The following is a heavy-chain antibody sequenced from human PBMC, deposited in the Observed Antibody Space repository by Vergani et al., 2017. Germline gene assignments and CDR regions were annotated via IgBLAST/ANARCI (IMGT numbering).Heavy chain of an antibody. V-gene: IGHV3-21*01. CDR3: ARDLPPIVGVVIISGAGSFGMDV. CDR1: GFTFSSYS. Sequence: EVQLVESGGGLVKPGGSLRLSCAASGFTFSSYSMNWVRQAPGKGLEWVSSISSSSSYIYYADSVKGRFTISRDNAKNSLYLQMNSLRAEDTAVYYCARDLPPIVGVVIISGAGSFGMDVWGQGTTVTVSS. J-gene: IGHJ6*02. CDR2: ISSSSSYI. D-gene: IGHD3-3*01.